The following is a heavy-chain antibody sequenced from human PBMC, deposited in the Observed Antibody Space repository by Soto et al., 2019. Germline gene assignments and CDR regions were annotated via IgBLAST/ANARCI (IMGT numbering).Heavy chain of an antibody. Sequence: QVQLVESGGGVVQPGRSLRLSCAASGFTISSYGMHWVRQAPGKGLEWVAVIWLDGSNKYYADSVKGRFTISRDNSKNTLYLQMNSLRAEDTAVYYCARGLRSFDYWGQGTLVTVSS. V-gene: IGHV3-33*01. CDR1: GFTISSYG. CDR3: ARGLRSFDY. D-gene: IGHD5-12*01. J-gene: IGHJ4*02. CDR2: IWLDGSNK.